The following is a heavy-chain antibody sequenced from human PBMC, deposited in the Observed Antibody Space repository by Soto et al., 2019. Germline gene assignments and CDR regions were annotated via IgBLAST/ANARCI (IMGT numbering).Heavy chain of an antibody. V-gene: IGHV3-23*01. J-gene: IGHJ2*01. CDR2: VSVYGGST. CDR3: ARRPAGDSHWYFDL. D-gene: IGHD2-21*01. CDR1: GFTFSSYW. Sequence: PGGSLRLSCAASGFTFSSYWMHWVRQAPGKGLEWVSAVSVYGGSTHYSDAVKGRFTISRDNSRDTLFLQMNSLRAEDTAVYYCARRPAGDSHWYFDLWGRGTLVTVS.